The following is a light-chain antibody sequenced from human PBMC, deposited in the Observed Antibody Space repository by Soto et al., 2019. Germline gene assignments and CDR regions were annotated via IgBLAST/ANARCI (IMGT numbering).Light chain of an antibody. Sequence: DIQMTQSPSSLSASVGDRVTITCRASQSISSYLNWYQQKPGKAPKVLIYGASILQTGVPSRFSGSGSGTDFTLTISSLQLEDIATYYCQQSYSTPWTFGQGTKVDIK. CDR3: QQSYSTPWT. V-gene: IGKV1-39*01. CDR2: GAS. J-gene: IGKJ1*01. CDR1: QSISSY.